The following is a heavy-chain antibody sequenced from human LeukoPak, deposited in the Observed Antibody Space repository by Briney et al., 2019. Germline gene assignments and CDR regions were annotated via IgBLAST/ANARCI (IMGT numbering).Heavy chain of an antibody. V-gene: IGHV3-7*03. CDR3: AKDRTRQAY. CDR1: GFTFSNYW. J-gene: IGHJ4*02. D-gene: IGHD3-3*01. Sequence: GGSLRLSCAASGFTFSNYWMSWVRQTPGKGLEWVANIKEDGSDKYYVDSLKGRFTISRDNAKNPLYLQMNSLRAEDTAVYYCAKDRTRQAYWGQGTLVTVSS. CDR2: IKEDGSDK.